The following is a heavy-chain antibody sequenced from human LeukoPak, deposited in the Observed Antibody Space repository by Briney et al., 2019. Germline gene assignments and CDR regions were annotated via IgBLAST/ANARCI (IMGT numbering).Heavy chain of an antibody. CDR1: GFTFDDYA. CDR3: AKVGGRTEKGEYFQH. Sequence: GRSLRLSCAASGFTFDDYAMHWVRQAPGKGLEWVSGISWNSGSIGYADSVKGRFTISRDNAKNSLYLQMNSLRAEDTALYYCAKVGGRTEKGEYFQHWGQGTLVTVSS. CDR2: ISWNSGSI. V-gene: IGHV3-9*01. J-gene: IGHJ1*01. D-gene: IGHD3-3*01.